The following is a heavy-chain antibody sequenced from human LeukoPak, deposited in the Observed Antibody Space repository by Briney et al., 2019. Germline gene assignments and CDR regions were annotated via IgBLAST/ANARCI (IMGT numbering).Heavy chain of an antibody. D-gene: IGHD3-16*01. J-gene: IGHJ4*02. CDR3: AREAGGSVFDY. CDR2: INPNSGGT. CDR1: EDTFTGYY. V-gene: IGHV1-2*06. Sequence: ASVKVSCKASEDTFTGYYMHWVRQAPGQGLEWMGRINPNSGGTNYAQKFQGRVTLTRDTSISTAYMELSRLRSDDTAVYYCAREAGGSVFDYWGQGTLVTVSS.